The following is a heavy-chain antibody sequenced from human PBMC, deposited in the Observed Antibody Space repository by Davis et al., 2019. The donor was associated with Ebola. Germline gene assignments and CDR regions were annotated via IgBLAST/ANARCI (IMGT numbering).Heavy chain of an antibody. V-gene: IGHV2-5*02. D-gene: IGHD3-10*01. Sequence: SGPTLVKPTQTLTLTCSFSGFSLSTIGVGVGWIRQPPGKALEWLGFIYWDDDKRYNLSLKNRLTITNDTSKNQVVFTMTNMDPGDTATYYCAHIAGEQYLGRFDYWGQGTLVVVSS. CDR2: IYWDDDK. CDR1: GFSLSTIGVG. J-gene: IGHJ4*02. CDR3: AHIAGEQYLGRFDY.